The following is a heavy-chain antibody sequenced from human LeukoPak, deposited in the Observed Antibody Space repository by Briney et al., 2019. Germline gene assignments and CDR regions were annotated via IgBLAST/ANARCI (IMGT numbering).Heavy chain of an antibody. D-gene: IGHD6-13*01. CDR1: GGSISSYY. CDR2: IYYSGST. Sequence: PSETRSLTCTVSGGSISSYYWSWIRQPPGKGLEWIGYIYYSGSTNYNPTLKSRVTISVDTSKNQFSLKLSSVTAADTAVYYCARVSAGWFDPWGQGTLVTVSS. V-gene: IGHV4-59*01. J-gene: IGHJ5*02. CDR3: ARVSAGWFDP.